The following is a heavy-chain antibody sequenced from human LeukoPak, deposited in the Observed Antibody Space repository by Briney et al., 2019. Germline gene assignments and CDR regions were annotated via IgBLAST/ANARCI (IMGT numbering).Heavy chain of an antibody. CDR2: IYTDGTT. Sequence: SSETLSLTCTVSGAYIYNFYWSWIRQPAGKGSEWIGHIYTDGTTKYNPSLKSRVTISADASKDQFSLKLTSVTAADTAVYYCAKAAGGTFDPWGPGTLVIVSS. J-gene: IGHJ5*02. CDR1: GAYIYNFY. CDR3: AKAAGGTFDP. V-gene: IGHV4-4*07. D-gene: IGHD1-26*01.